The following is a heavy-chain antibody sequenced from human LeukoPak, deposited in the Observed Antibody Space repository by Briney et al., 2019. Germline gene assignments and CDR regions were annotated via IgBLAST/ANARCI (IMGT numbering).Heavy chain of an antibody. Sequence: SETLSLTCTVSGYSISNGYYWGWIRQPPGKGLEWVGSIYHRGSTYYNLSLRSRVTISLDRSKKKFSLKLTSVTAADTAVYFCARGAEYYAIWRGYAGYSDYWGQGISVTVSS. D-gene: IGHD3-3*01. CDR1: GYSISNGYY. CDR2: IYHRGST. CDR3: ARGAEYYAIWRGYAGYSDY. V-gene: IGHV4-38-2*02. J-gene: IGHJ4*02.